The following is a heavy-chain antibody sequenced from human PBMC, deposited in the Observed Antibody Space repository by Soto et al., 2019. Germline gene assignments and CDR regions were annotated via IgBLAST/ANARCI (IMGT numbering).Heavy chain of an antibody. V-gene: IGHV4-39*01. D-gene: IGHD2-2*01. Sequence: SETLSLTCTVSGGSISSGGYYWSWIRQHPGKGLEWIGFIYYSGSTYYNPSLKSRVTMSVDTSKYQFSLKLSSVTAADTAVYYCARLHGYCISTSCYGYYGMDVWGQGTTVTVSS. CDR3: ARLHGYCISTSCYGYYGMDV. CDR2: IYYSGST. J-gene: IGHJ6*02. CDR1: GGSISSGGYY.